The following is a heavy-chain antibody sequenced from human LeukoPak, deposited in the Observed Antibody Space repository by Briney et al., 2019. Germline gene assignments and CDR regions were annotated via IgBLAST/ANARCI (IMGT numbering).Heavy chain of an antibody. CDR1: GFTFSSYW. CDR2: IKQDGSEK. V-gene: IGHV3-7*05. Sequence: GGSLRLSCAASGFTFSSYWMSWVRQAPGKGLEWVANIKQDGSEKYYVDSVKGRFTISRDNAKNSLYLRMNSLRAEDTAVYYCARGDYGGNSYAFDIWGQGTMVTVSS. D-gene: IGHD4-23*01. CDR3: ARGDYGGNSYAFDI. J-gene: IGHJ3*02.